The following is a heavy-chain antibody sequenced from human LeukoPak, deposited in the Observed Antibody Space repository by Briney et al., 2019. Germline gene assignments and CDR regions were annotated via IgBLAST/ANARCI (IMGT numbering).Heavy chain of an antibody. D-gene: IGHD1-14*01. V-gene: IGHV3-66*01. J-gene: IGHJ3*02. CDR1: GFTVSSNY. CDR3: ARGTWVSDRTFDT. CDR2: IYSGGST. Sequence: GGSLRLSCAASGFTVSSNYMSWVRQAPGKGLEWVSVIYSGGSTYYADSVKGRFTISRDNAKNSLYLQMNSLRDEDTAVYYCARGTWVSDRTFDTWGQGTVVTVSS.